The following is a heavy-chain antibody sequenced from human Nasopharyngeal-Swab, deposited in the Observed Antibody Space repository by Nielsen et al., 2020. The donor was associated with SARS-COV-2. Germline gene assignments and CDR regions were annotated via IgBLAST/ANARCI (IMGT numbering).Heavy chain of an antibody. J-gene: IGHJ4*02. Sequence: GESLKISCAASGFSFSSYAMSWVRQAPGKGLEWVSGIIGSGGGSTYYADSVKGRFTTSRDNSKKSLYLQMNSLRAEDTAVYYCASLASGCYCPYYWGQGTLVTVSS. CDR3: ASLASGCYCPYY. CDR1: GFSFSSYA. D-gene: IGHD1-26*01. CDR2: IIGSGGGST. V-gene: IGHV3-23*01.